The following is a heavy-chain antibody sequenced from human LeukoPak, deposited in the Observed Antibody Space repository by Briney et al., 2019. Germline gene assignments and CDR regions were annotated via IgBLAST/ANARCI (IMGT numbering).Heavy chain of an antibody. Sequence: RSLRLSCAASGFPFSSYWMSWVPQAPGKGLAWVANINQDGSDKYYVDSVQGRFTISRDNAENSLNLQMNSLRAEDMGLYYCAKGSNYYDSSGYSNYFDYWGQGTLVTVSS. V-gene: IGHV3-7*03. J-gene: IGHJ4*02. CDR1: GFPFSSYW. D-gene: IGHD3-22*01. CDR3: AKGSNYYDSSGYSNYFDY. CDR2: INQDGSDK.